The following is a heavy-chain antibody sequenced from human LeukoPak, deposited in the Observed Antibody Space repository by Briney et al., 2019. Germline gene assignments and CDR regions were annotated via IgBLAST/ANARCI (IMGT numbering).Heavy chain of an antibody. Sequence: PSETLSLTCAVYGGSFSGYYWSWIRQPPGKGLEWIGEINHSGSTNYNPSLKSRVTISVDTSKNQFSLKLSSVTAADTAVYYCARRYYDFWSGDYFDYWGQGTLVTVSS. V-gene: IGHV4-34*01. CDR2: INHSGST. CDR3: ARRYYDFWSGDYFDY. J-gene: IGHJ4*02. CDR1: GGSFSGYY. D-gene: IGHD3-3*01.